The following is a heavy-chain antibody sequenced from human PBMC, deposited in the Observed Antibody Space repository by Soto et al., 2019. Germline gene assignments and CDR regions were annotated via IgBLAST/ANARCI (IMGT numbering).Heavy chain of an antibody. CDR2: INHSGST. CDR3: ARGLTVYYYYYYGMDV. D-gene: IGHD4-17*01. Sequence: SETLSLTCAVYGGSFSGYYWSWIRQPPGKGLEWIGEINHSGSTNYNPSLKSRVTISVDTSKNQFSLQLSSVTAADTAVYYCARGLTVYYYYYYGMDVWGQGTTVTVSS. J-gene: IGHJ6*02. V-gene: IGHV4-34*01. CDR1: GGSFSGYY.